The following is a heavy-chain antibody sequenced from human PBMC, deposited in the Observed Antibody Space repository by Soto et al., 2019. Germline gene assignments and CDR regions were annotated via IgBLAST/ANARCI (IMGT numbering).Heavy chain of an antibody. D-gene: IGHD5-12*01. V-gene: IGHV3-48*03. CDR2: ISSSGRTI. Sequence: GGSLRHSCVVSGFTFSSYEMNGVRQAPGKGLEYVSYISSSGRTIYYADSVKGRFTVSRDNAKNSLYLQMNSLRAEDTAVYYCARARSGYDIDYWGQGTLVTVSS. CDR1: GFTFSSYE. CDR3: ARARSGYDIDY. J-gene: IGHJ4*02.